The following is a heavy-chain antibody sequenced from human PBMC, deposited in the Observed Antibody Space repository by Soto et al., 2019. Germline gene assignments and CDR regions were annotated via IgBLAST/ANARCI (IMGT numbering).Heavy chain of an antibody. D-gene: IGHD2-21*02. J-gene: IGHJ5*02. CDR2: IYYSGRT. V-gene: IGHV4-39*01. Sequence: QLQLQESGPGLVKPSETLSLTCSVSGGSISSSSDFWGWIRQPPGKGLEWIGSIYYSGRTYYNPTLKSRVTVSVDKSKNKCSLKLSSVMSADTAVYYCARHPSDFGFDPWGQGTLVTVSS. CDR1: GGSISSSSDF. CDR3: ARHPSDFGFDP.